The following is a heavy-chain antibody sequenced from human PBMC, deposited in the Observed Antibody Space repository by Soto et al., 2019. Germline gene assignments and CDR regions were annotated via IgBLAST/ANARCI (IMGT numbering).Heavy chain of an antibody. CDR3: ARELYGYGDYAMDV. V-gene: IGHV1-18*04. CDR2: ISAYNGNT. Sequence: QVHLVQSGAEVRKPGASVKVACTTSGYNFTTYGSNWGRQAPGQGLEWMGGISAYNGNTNYAQKLQGRVTMTTDTSTSTAYMELRRLRSVDTAVYYCARELYGYGDYAMDVGGQGTTVTVSS. J-gene: IGHJ6*02. CDR1: GYNFTTYG. D-gene: IGHD5-18*01.